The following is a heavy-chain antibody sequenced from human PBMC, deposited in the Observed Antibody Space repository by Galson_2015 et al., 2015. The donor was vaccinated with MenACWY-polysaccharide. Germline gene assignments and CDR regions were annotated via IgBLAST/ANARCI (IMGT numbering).Heavy chain of an antibody. J-gene: IGHJ4*02. CDR1: GFTFSSYG. CDR3: AKDLRVGATAGSELDF. Sequence: SLRLSYAASGFTFSSYGMSWVRQAPGKGLEWVSSISGSGGSTFYADSAKGRFTISRDNSKNTLSLQVNSLRAEDTAKYYCAKDLRVGATAGSELDFWGQGTLVTVSS. CDR2: ISGSGGST. D-gene: IGHD1-26*01. V-gene: IGHV3-23*01.